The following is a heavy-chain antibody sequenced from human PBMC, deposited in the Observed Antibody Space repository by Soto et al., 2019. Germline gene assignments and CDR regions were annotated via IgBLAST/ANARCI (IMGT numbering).Heavy chain of an antibody. CDR1: GVTVISTNY. V-gene: IGHV3-53*03. Sequence: GGSLRLSCVVSGVTVISTNYMSWVRQAPGKGLEWVSVIYSGGTTFYADSVRGRFIISRDNAKNSLFLQMNSLRAEDTAVYYCVRGFGLDSWGPGTLVTV. J-gene: IGHJ5*01. CDR2: IYSGGTT. D-gene: IGHD3-3*01. CDR3: VRGFGLDS.